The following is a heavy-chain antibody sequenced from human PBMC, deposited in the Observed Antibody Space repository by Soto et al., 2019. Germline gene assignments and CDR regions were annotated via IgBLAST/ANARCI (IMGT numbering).Heavy chain of an antibody. D-gene: IGHD2-2*01. V-gene: IGHV3-23*01. CDR2: ISGSGGST. CDR1: GFTFSSYA. CDR3: ARSQGSSTSLEIYYYYYYGMDV. Sequence: GGSLRLSCAASGFTFSSYAMSWVRQAPGKGLEWVSAISGSGGSTYYADSVKGRFTISRDNSKNTLYLQMKSLRSEDTAVYYCARSQGSSTSLEIYYYYYYGMDVWGQGTTVTVSS. J-gene: IGHJ6*02.